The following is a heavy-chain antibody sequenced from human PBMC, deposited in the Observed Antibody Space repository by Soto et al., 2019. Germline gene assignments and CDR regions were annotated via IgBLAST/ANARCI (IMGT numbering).Heavy chain of an antibody. V-gene: IGHV1-18*04. Sequence: QVQLVQSGAEVKKPGASVKVSCKASGYTFTSYGISWVRQAPGQGLEWMGWISAYNGNTNYAQKLQGRVTMTTDTTTSTAYMELRSLRSDDTAVYYCARDRPDILTGWRYYCYYGMDVWGQGTTVTVSS. J-gene: IGHJ6*02. D-gene: IGHD3-9*01. CDR1: GYTFTSYG. CDR2: ISAYNGNT. CDR3: ARDRPDILTGWRYYCYYGMDV.